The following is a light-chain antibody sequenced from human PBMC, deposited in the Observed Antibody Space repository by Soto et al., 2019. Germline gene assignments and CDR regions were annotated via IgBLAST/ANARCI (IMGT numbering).Light chain of an antibody. V-gene: IGKV3-20*01. CDR1: QSVRSNY. CDR2: GAS. J-gene: IGKJ2*01. CDR3: QQYGGTPYT. Sequence: EIVLTQSPGTLSLSPGERATLSCRASQSVRSNYLAWYQRKPGQAPRLLIYGASTRATGIPDRFSGTGSGTDVTLTISRLQPQDFAVDYCQQYGGTPYTFGQGTKLEIK.